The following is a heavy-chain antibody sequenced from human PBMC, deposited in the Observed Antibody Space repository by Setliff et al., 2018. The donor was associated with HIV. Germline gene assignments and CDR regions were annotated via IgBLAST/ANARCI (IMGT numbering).Heavy chain of an antibody. CDR3: TRAGRALPLKSTVVNTRDPQYFAY. CDR2: VRYSGNT. Sequence: SETLSLTCSVYGDSITSYFWSWIRQSPGRGLEWIGYVRYSGNTNYNPSLKSRVAISVDTSNQFSLRLTSVAPADTAVYYCTRAGRALPLKSTVVNTRDPQYFAYWGRGALVTVSS. CDR1: GDSITSYF. V-gene: IGHV4-59*01. J-gene: IGHJ4*02. D-gene: IGHD3-9*01.